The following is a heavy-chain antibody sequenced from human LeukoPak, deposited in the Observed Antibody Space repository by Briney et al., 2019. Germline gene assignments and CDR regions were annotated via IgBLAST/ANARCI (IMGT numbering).Heavy chain of an antibody. Sequence: GGSLRLSCAASGFTFSSYSMNWVRQAPGKRLEWVSSISSSSSYIYYADSVKGRFTISRDNAKNSLYLQMNSLRAEDTAVYYCARDSGSMVRGVIINWVYFDYWGQGTLVTVSS. V-gene: IGHV3-21*01. CDR2: ISSSSSYI. CDR3: ARDSGSMVRGVIINWVYFDY. D-gene: IGHD3-10*01. CDR1: GFTFSSYS. J-gene: IGHJ4*02.